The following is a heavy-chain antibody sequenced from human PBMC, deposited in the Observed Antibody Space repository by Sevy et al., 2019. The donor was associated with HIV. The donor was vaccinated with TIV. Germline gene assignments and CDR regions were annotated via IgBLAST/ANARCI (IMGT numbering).Heavy chain of an antibody. CDR1: GGSISAKNYF. V-gene: IGHV4-39*01. D-gene: IGHD2-21*02. CDR2: VYYSGSG. J-gene: IGHJ4*02. Sequence: SETLSLTCSLSGGSISAKNYFWGWIRQPPGKGLEWIGSVYYSGSGTYSLSLQSRVGISVDTSKNHFSLKLCSLNATDTACYCCSRHAFKHGDQPHYFDYWSQGTLVTVSS. CDR3: SRHAFKHGDQPHYFDY.